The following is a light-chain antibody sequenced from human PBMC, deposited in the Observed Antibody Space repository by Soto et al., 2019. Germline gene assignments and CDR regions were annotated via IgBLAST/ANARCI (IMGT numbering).Light chain of an antibody. CDR1: QNIRSS. Sequence: EVVMTQSPASLSASPGERVTLSCRASQNIRSSLAWYQQRPGQAPRRLIYDASTRATGIPPRFSGGGSGTDFTVTISSLQSEDFAMYYCQQYDSWPPYTFGQGTKVEF. J-gene: IGKJ2*01. V-gene: IGKV3-15*01. CDR3: QQYDSWPPYT. CDR2: DAS.